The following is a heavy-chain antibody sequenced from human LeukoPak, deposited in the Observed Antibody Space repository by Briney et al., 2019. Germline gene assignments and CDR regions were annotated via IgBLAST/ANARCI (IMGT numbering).Heavy chain of an antibody. J-gene: IGHJ4*02. Sequence: KPSETLSLTCTVSGGSISSGSYYWSWIRQPAGKGLEWIGRIYTSGSTNYNPSLKSRVSMSVDTSKNQFSLRLRSVTAADTAVYYCARESGYYYDTSGYTFDYWGQGILVTVSS. CDR2: IYTSGST. CDR1: GGSISSGSYY. V-gene: IGHV4-61*02. D-gene: IGHD3-22*01. CDR3: ARESGYYYDTSGYTFDY.